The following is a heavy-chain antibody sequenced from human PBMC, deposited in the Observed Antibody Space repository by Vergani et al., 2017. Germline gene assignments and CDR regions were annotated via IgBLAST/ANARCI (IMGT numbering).Heavy chain of an antibody. V-gene: IGHV3-9*01. CDR1: GFTFDDYA. Sequence: EVQLVESGGGLVQPGRSLRLSCAASGFTFDDYAMHWVRQAPGKGLEWVSGISWNSGSIGYADSVTGRFTISRDNAKNSLYLQMNSLRAEDTALYYCAKEGVLGYCRGGSCATSFDYWGQGPLVTVSS. D-gene: IGHD2-15*01. CDR3: AKEGVLGYCRGGSCATSFDY. J-gene: IGHJ4*02. CDR2: ISWNSGSI.